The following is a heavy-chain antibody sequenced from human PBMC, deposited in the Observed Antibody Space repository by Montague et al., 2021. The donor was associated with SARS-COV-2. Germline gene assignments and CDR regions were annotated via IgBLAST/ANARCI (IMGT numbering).Heavy chain of an antibody. D-gene: IGHD3-10*01. CDR3: ARASITMVRGVTRWYFDL. V-gene: IGHV4-59*13. CDR1: GGSISSYY. Sequence: SETLSLTCTVSGGSISSYYWSWIRQPPGKGLEWIGYIYYSGSTNYNPSLQSRVTISVDTSKNQFSLKLSSVTAADTAVYYCARASITMVRGVTRWYFDLWGRGTLVTVSS. J-gene: IGHJ2*01. CDR2: IYYSGST.